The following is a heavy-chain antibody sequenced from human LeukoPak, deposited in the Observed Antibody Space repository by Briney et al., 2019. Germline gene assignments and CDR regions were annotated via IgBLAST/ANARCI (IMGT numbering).Heavy chain of an antibody. CDR2: IKSKTDGETT. V-gene: IGHV3-15*01. J-gene: IGHJ4*02. CDR1: GFTFNYAW. Sequence: GGSLRLSCAASGFTFNYAWMSWVRQAPGKGLEWVGRIKSKTDGETTDYAAPVKGRFTISRDDSKNTLYLQMNSLKTEDTALYYCTTAPSGFAYMNGWHLDYWGQGALVTVSS. D-gene: IGHD6-19*01. CDR3: TTAPSGFAYMNGWHLDY.